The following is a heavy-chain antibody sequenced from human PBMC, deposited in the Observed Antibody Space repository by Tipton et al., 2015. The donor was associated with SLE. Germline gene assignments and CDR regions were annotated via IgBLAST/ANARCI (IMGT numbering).Heavy chain of an antibody. V-gene: IGHV4-31*03. Sequence: TLSLTCTVSGGSISSGGYYWSWIRQHPGKGLEWIGYIYSSGYTYYNPSLEGRVSMSVDTSENQFSLKFNSVTAADTAVYYCAKDGPFVQVYHFWSGYTIPYFDYWGQGTLVTVSS. D-gene: IGHD3-3*01. CDR2: IYSSGYT. CDR1: GGSISSGGYY. CDR3: AKDGPFVQVYHFWSGYTIPYFDY. J-gene: IGHJ4*02.